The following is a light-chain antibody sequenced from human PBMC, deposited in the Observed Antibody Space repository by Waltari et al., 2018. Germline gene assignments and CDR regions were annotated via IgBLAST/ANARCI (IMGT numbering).Light chain of an antibody. Sequence: DIQITQSPSALSASVGDTFPINCRTSRSVGGWMAWFQQKPDNAPRLLIYEASSLADGVPSRFSGSGSATEFTLTISGLQPDDFATYYCQQYNDLYSFGRGTKLEI. CDR1: RSVGGW. J-gene: IGKJ2*01. CDR2: EAS. V-gene: IGKV1-5*01. CDR3: QQYNDLYS.